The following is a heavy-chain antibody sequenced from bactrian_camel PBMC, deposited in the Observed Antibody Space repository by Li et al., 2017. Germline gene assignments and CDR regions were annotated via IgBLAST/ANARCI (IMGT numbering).Heavy chain of an antibody. J-gene: IGHJ4*01. CDR3: AAVGVYYSVQY. CDR2: ISSDGRIT. D-gene: IGHD2*01. CDR1: GFMFSSYS. V-gene: IGHV3S6*01. Sequence: HVQLVESGGGLVQPGGSLRLSCAASGFMFSSYSMNWVRQAPGKGLEWVSHISSDGRITYTSDSVKGRFTISRDNAENAVYLQMNSLKSQDMALYYCAAVGVYYSVQYWGQGTQVTVS.